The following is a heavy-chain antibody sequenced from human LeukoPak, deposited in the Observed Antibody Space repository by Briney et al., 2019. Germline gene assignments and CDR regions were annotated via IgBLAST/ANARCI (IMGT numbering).Heavy chain of an antibody. D-gene: IGHD4-23*01. J-gene: IGHJ4*02. Sequence: GASVKFSCKASGYTFTSYGFSWVRQAPGQGLEWMGWISAYNGDTKYALNLQGRVTMTTDTSTSTAYMELRSLRSDDTAVYYCARQLRWDQYYFDYWGQGTLVTVSS. CDR3: ARQLRWDQYYFDY. CDR2: ISAYNGDT. CDR1: GYTFTSYG. V-gene: IGHV1-18*01.